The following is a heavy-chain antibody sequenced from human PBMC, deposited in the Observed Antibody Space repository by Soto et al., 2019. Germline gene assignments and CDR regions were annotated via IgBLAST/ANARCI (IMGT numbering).Heavy chain of an antibody. CDR1: EYTFTSYT. V-gene: IGHV1-3*01. J-gene: IGHJ4*02. CDR3: ARELQGLYYFGC. Sequence: ASVKVSCKASEYTFTSYTMHWVRQAPGQRLEWMGWINGGNGNTKYSQKFQGRVTITRDTCASTDYMELSSLRSDDTAVYYCARELQGLYYFGCWGQGTMVAVAS. CDR2: INGGNGNT.